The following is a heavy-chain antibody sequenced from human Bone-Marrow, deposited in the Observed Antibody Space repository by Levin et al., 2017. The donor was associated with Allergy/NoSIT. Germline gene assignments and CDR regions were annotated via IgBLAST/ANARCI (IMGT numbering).Heavy chain of an antibody. Sequence: GGSLRLSCAASGFTFSSYAMSWVRQAPGKGLEWVSAISGSGDNTYYADSVKGRFTISRDNSKNTLYLQMNSLRAEDTAVYHCAKDAYSGSYYWFDPWGQGTLVTVSS. V-gene: IGHV3-23*01. CDR2: ISGSGDNT. D-gene: IGHD1-26*01. J-gene: IGHJ5*02. CDR1: GFTFSSYA. CDR3: AKDAYSGSYYWFDP.